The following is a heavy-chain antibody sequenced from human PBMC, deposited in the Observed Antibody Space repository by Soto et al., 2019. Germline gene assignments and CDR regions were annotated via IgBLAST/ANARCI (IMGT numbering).Heavy chain of an antibody. V-gene: IGHV1-18*01. Sequence: QVQLVQSGAEVKKPGASVKVSCKASGYTFTSYGISWVRQAPGQGLEWMGWISAYNGNTNYAQKLQGRVTMTTDTSTSTAYMELRSLRSDDTAVYYCARDLGGLYIVVVPAAAFDYWGQGTLVTVSS. D-gene: IGHD2-2*01. CDR2: ISAYNGNT. J-gene: IGHJ4*02. CDR3: ARDLGGLYIVVVPAAAFDY. CDR1: GYTFTSYG.